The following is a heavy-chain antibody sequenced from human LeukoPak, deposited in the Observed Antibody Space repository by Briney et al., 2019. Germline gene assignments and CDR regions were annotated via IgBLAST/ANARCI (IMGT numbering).Heavy chain of an antibody. CDR1: GGSISSYY. D-gene: IGHD3-10*01. Sequence: SETLSLTCTVSGGSISSYYWNWIRQPPGKGLEWIGYIYYSGSTNYNPSLKSRVTISVDTSKNQFSLKLSSVTAADTAVYHCARGYYQVDYYGLDVWGQGTTVTVSS. CDR2: IYYSGST. V-gene: IGHV4-59*01. CDR3: ARGYYQVDYYGLDV. J-gene: IGHJ6*02.